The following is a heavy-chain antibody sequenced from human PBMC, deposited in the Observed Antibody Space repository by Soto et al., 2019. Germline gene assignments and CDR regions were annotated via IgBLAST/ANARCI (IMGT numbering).Heavy chain of an antibody. CDR2: ITATAT. CDR1: GFNFRQYA. Sequence: EVQLLESGGGFVQAGGSLRLSCAASGFNFRQYAMVWVRQAPGKGLEWVSAITATATHYADSVKGRFTISKDSSMTTLYLDINNLRVEDTAVYYCAKGMVPDQWGQGTLITVSS. V-gene: IGHV3-23*01. J-gene: IGHJ5*02. D-gene: IGHD2-8*01. CDR3: AKGMVPDQ.